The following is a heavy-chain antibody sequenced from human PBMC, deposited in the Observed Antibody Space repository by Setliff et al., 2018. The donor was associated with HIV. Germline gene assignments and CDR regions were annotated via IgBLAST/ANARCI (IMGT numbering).Heavy chain of an antibody. CDR1: GYTLSELT. Sequence: ASVKVSCKVSGYTLSELTMHWVRQAPGKGLEWMGRFDPEDGDALYAQRLQGRVIMTEDSSTDTAYMELSSLTSDDTAVYYCATAKEHWLSEGGFDYWGQGTLVTVSS. V-gene: IGHV1-24*01. CDR3: ATAKEHWLSEGGFDY. CDR2: FDPEDGDA. D-gene: IGHD6-19*01. J-gene: IGHJ4*02.